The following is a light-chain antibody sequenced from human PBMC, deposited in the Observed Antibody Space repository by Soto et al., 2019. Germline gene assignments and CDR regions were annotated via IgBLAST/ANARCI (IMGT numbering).Light chain of an antibody. J-gene: IGLJ2*01. V-gene: IGLV1-40*01. CDR2: GNS. Sequence: QSVLTQPPSVSGAPGQRVTISCTGSSSNIGAGYDVHWYQQLPGTAPKLLIYGNSNRPSGVPDRFSGSKSGTSASLAITGLQAEDEADYYCQSYDSSPEFGGGTKVTVL. CDR1: SSNIGAGYD. CDR3: QSYDSSPE.